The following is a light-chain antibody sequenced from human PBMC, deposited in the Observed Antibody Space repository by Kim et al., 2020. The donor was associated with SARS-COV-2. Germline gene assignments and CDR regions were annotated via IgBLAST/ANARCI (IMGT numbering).Light chain of an antibody. Sequence: STRPGTSDHFPYWFQPKPGQAPTTLILNTGTGRSWTPARFSGSLLGGKAALTLSAARPEDEADYYCLLSYSDSRVFGGGTQLTVL. J-gene: IGLJ2*01. CDR1: TRPGTSDHF. CDR3: LLSYSDSRV. CDR2: NTG. V-gene: IGLV7-46*01.